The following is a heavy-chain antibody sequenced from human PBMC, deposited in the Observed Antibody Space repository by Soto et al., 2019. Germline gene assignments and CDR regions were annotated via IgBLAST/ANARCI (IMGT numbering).Heavy chain of an antibody. J-gene: IGHJ4*02. V-gene: IGHV3-30*18. CDR1: GFIFSSYG. CDR2: ISYDGSNK. D-gene: IGHD1-26*01. CDR3: AKGRAEWELLPDFDY. Sequence: GGSLSLSCAASGFIFSSYGMHWVRQAPGKGLDWVAVISYDGSNKYYADSVKGRFTISRDNSKNTLYLQMNSLRADDTAVYYCAKGRAEWELLPDFDYWGQGTLVTVS.